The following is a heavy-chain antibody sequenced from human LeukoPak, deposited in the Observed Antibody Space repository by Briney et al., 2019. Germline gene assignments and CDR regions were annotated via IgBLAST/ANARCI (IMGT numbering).Heavy chain of an antibody. V-gene: IGHV1-69*05. CDR3: ARQAYYGVSYYFDY. CDR2: IIPIFGTA. J-gene: IGHJ4*02. CDR1: GGTFSSYA. Sequence: PGASVKVSCKASGGTFSSYAISWVRQAPGQGLEWMGGIIPIFGTANYAQKFQGRVTITTDESTSTAYMELSSLRSEDTAVYYCARQAYYGVSYYFDYWGQGTLVTVSS. D-gene: IGHD2/OR15-2a*01.